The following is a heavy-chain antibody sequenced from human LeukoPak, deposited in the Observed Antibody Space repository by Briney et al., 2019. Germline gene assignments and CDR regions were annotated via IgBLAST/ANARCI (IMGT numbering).Heavy chain of an antibody. CDR2: ICTDGRNV. Sequence: GGSLRLSCAASGFTFSSYWMHWVRHAPGKGLVWVSLICTDGRNVNYADSVKGRFTISRDNAKNTLYLQLNSLRAEDTAVYYCARGASSGYRIDYWGQGTLVTVSS. CDR3: ARGASSGYRIDY. J-gene: IGHJ4*02. V-gene: IGHV3-74*01. D-gene: IGHD3-10*01. CDR1: GFTFSSYW.